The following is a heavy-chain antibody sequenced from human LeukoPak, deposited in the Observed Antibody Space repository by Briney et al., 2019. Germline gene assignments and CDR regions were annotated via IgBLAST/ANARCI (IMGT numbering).Heavy chain of an antibody. CDR2: IYYSGST. CDR1: GGSISSYY. V-gene: IGHV4-59*08. D-gene: IGHD3-3*01. CDR3: ARGADYDFWSGYIDAFDI. J-gene: IGHJ3*02. Sequence: PSETLSLTCTVSGGSISSYYWSWIRQPPGKGLEWIGYIYYSGSTNYNPSLKSRVTISVDTSKNQFSLKLSSVTAADTAVYYCARGADYDFWSGYIDAFDIWGQGTMVTVSS.